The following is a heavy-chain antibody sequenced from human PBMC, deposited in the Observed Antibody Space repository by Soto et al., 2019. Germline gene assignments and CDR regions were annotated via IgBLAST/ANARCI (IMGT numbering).Heavy chain of an antibody. J-gene: IGHJ6*02. D-gene: IGHD2-15*01. CDR1: GFSLSTSGVG. V-gene: IGHV2-5*02. Sequence: QITLKESGPTLVKPTQTLTLTCTFSGFSLSTSGVGVGWIRQPPGKALEWLALIYWDDDKRYSPSLTSRLTITKYTSKNQVVLTMTNMDPVDTATYYCAHVLVVVANYGMDVWGQGTTVTVSS. CDR2: IYWDDDK. CDR3: AHVLVVVANYGMDV.